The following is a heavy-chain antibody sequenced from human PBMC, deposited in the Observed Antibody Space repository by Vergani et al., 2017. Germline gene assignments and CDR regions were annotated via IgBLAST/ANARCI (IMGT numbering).Heavy chain of an antibody. D-gene: IGHD3-3*01. V-gene: IGHV3-30-3*01. CDR1: GFTFSSYA. J-gene: IGHJ3*02. CDR2: ISYDGSNK. Sequence: QVQLVESGGGVVQPGRSLRLSCAASGFTFSSYAMHWVRQAPGKGLEWVAVISYDGSNKYYADSVKGRFTISRDNSKNTLYLQMNSLKTEDTAVYYCTREDHLYDFWSGYYHDAFDIWGQGTMVTVSS. CDR3: TREDHLYDFWSGYYHDAFDI.